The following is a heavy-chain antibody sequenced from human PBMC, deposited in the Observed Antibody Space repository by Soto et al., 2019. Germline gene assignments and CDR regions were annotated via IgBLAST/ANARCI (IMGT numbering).Heavy chain of an antibody. CDR1: GGSISSRSYS. CDR3: ARVPGP. Sequence: SSETLSLTCSVSGGSISSRSYSWGWIRQPPAKGLEWIGYIYHSGSTYYNPSLKSRVTISVDRSKNQFSLKLSSVTAADTAVYYCARVPGPWGQGTLVTV. D-gene: IGHD3-10*01. CDR2: IYHSGST. V-gene: IGHV4-30-2*01. J-gene: IGHJ5*02.